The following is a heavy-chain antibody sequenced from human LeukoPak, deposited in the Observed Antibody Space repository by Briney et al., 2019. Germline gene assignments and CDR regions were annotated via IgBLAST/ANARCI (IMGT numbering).Heavy chain of an antibody. J-gene: IGHJ4*02. CDR1: GFTFSSYG. V-gene: IGHV3-30*02. CDR3: ARGGIVVVQSLDY. Sequence: GGSLRLSCAASGFTFSSYGMHWVRQAPGKGLEWVAFIRYDGSNKYYADSVKGRFTISRDNSKNTLYLQMNSLRAEDTAVYYCARGGIVVVQSLDYWGQGTLVTVSS. CDR2: IRYDGSNK. D-gene: IGHD3-22*01.